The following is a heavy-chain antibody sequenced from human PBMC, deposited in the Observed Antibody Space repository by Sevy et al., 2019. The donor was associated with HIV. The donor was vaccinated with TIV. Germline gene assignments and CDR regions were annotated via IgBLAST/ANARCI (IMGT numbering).Heavy chain of an antibody. CDR2: ISSSGSTI. V-gene: IGHV3-11*04. Sequence: GGSLRLPCAASGFTFSDYYMSWIRQAPGKGLEWVSYISSSGSTIYYADSVKGRFTISRDNAKNSLYLQMNSLRAEDTAVYYCAREGKEAMIASGIAFDIWGQGTMVTVSS. D-gene: IGHD3-22*01. CDR1: GFTFSDYY. J-gene: IGHJ3*02. CDR3: AREGKEAMIASGIAFDI.